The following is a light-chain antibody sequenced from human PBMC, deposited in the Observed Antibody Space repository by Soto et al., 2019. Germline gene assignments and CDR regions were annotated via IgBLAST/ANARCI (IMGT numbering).Light chain of an antibody. Sequence: EIVMTQSPATLSVSPGERVTLSCRASQSVVTDLAWYHQKPGQAPRHLIYGASPRASDVPDRFSGSGSGTKFTLTISSLQSEDFAFYFCQQSYNWPWTFGQGTKVDIK. CDR3: QQSYNWPWT. CDR2: GAS. J-gene: IGKJ1*01. V-gene: IGKV3-15*01. CDR1: QSVVTD.